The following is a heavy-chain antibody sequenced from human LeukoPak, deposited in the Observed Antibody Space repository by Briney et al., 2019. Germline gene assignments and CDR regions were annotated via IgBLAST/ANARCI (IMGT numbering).Heavy chain of an antibody. J-gene: IGHJ4*02. V-gene: IGHV3-9*01. CDR1: GFTFGDYA. CDR2: LTWNSRSI. Sequence: GGSLRLSCAASGFTFGDYAMHWVRQGPGKGLEWVSGLTWNSRSIDYADSVKGRFTISRDNAGNSLYLQMNSLRPEDTALYYCARGYTGTTSEVFDYWGLGTLVTVSS. CDR3: ARGYTGTTSEVFDY. D-gene: IGHD1-7*01.